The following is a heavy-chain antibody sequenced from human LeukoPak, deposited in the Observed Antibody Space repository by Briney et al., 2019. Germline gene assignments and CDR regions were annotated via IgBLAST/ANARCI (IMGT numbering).Heavy chain of an antibody. CDR3: ARWVSSNRNWFDP. D-gene: IGHD5-24*01. Sequence: ASVKVSCKVSGYTLTELPIHWVRQAPGKGLEWMGGFDPDDGETVYAQMFQGRVTMTEDTSSDTASMELSSLRSEDTAVYYCARWVSSNRNWFDPWGQGTLVIVSS. CDR1: GYTLTELP. CDR2: FDPDDGET. J-gene: IGHJ5*02. V-gene: IGHV1-24*01.